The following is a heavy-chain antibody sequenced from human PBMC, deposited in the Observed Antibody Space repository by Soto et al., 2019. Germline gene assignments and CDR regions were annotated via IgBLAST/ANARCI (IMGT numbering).Heavy chain of an antibody. CDR3: ARDRLASVVIEGTFY. Sequence: ESGGGLVQPGGSLRLSCAASGFTFSSYGMSWLRQAPGKGLEWVSSISNSGDSAYYADSVEGRFTISRDNSKNTLYLDLNSLRAEDTALYYCARDRLASVVIEGTFYWGQGTLVTVSS. D-gene: IGHD2-15*01. CDR1: GFTFSSYG. J-gene: IGHJ4*02. CDR2: ISNSGDSA. V-gene: IGHV3-23*01.